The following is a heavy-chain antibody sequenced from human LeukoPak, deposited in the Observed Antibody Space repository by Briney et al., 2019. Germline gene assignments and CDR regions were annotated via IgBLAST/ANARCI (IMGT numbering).Heavy chain of an antibody. CDR1: GFTFSSYA. Sequence: PGGSLRLSCAASGFTFSSYAVTWVRQAPGKGLEWVSSITGSGDTTFYADSVKGRFTISRDNSKNTLYLQMHSLRVEDTAVYYCVKDYSTVPAAANPLFDYWGQGALVTVSS. J-gene: IGHJ4*02. CDR3: VKDYSTVPAAANPLFDY. V-gene: IGHV3-23*01. D-gene: IGHD6-13*01. CDR2: ITGSGDTT.